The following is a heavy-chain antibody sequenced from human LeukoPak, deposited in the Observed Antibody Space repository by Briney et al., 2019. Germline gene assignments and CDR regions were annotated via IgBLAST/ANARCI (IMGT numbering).Heavy chain of an antibody. CDR3: AKDLAKGSLAVAGRVVNY. V-gene: IGHV3-21*01. CDR2: ISSSSSYI. J-gene: IGHJ4*02. Sequence: GGSLRLSCAASGFTFSSYSMNWVRQAPGKGLEWVSSISSSSSYIYYADSVKGRFTISRDNAKNSLYLQMNSLRAEDTAVYYCAKDLAKGSLAVAGRVVNYWGQGTRVTVSS. D-gene: IGHD6-19*01. CDR1: GFTFSSYS.